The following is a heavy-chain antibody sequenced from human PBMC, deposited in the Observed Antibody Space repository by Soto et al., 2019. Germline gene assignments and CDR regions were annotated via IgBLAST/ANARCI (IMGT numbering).Heavy chain of an antibody. V-gene: IGHV1-69*06. CDR3: ARDGTSYYYDSSGYYASGWFDP. CDR1: GGTFSSCA. D-gene: IGHD3-22*01. CDR2: IIPIFGTA. Sequence: QVQLVQSGAEVKKPGSSVKVSCKASGGTFSSCAISWVRQAPGQGLEWMGGIIPIFGTANYAQKFQGRVTITADKSTSTAYMELSSLRSEDTAVYYCARDGTSYYYDSSGYYASGWFDPWGQGTLVTVSS. J-gene: IGHJ5*02.